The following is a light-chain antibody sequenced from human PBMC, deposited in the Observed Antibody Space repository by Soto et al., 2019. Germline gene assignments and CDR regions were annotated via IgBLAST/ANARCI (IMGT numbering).Light chain of an antibody. Sequence: DIPMTQSPSTLSASIGDRVSITCRASQSIHRYLNWYQQKPGTSPKLLIDVASSLRSGVPSRFSGGGSGTDYTLTISSLQPEDFATYYCQQTYSDLWTFGPGTEV. CDR3: QQTYSDLWT. V-gene: IGKV1-39*01. CDR1: QSIHRY. J-gene: IGKJ1*01. CDR2: VAS.